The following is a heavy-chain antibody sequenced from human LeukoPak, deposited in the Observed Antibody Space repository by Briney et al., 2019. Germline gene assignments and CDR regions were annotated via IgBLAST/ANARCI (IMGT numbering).Heavy chain of an antibody. Sequence: PGGSLRLSCAASGFTFSSYWMSWVRQAPGKGLEWVANIKQDGSEKYYVDSVKGRFTISRDNAKNSLYVQMNSLRAEDTAVYYCARDLVANTPGVMDWGQGTLVTVSS. CDR1: GFTFSSYW. D-gene: IGHD2-15*01. J-gene: IGHJ4*02. CDR2: IKQDGSEK. CDR3: ARDLVANTPGVMD. V-gene: IGHV3-7*04.